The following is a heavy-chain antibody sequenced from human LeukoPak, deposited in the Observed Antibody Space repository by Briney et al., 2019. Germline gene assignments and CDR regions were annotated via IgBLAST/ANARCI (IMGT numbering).Heavy chain of an antibody. J-gene: IGHJ4*02. CDR3: ARVVAAATTDY. V-gene: IGHV4-34*01. D-gene: IGHD6-13*01. CDR2: IDHSGST. Sequence: SETLSLTCAVYGESFSGYYWSWIRQPPGKGLEWIGEIDHSGSTNYNPSLKSRVTISVDTSKNQFSLKLSSVTAADTAVYYCARVVAAATTDYWGQGTLVTVSS. CDR1: GESFSGYY.